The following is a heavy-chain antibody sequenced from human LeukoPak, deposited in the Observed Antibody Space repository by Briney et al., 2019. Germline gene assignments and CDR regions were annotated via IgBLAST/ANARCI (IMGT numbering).Heavy chain of an antibody. CDR2: TYYRSKWYT. J-gene: IGHJ4*02. CDR1: GDSVSSNSAA. Sequence: SQTLSLTCAISGDSVSSNSAAWNWIRQSPSRGLEWLGRTYYRSKWYTHYEISVKSRITINPDTSKNQLALHLRSVTPEDTAVYYCARDGGDYGSFDHWGQGTLVTVSS. D-gene: IGHD2-21*02. V-gene: IGHV6-1*01. CDR3: ARDGGDYGSFDH.